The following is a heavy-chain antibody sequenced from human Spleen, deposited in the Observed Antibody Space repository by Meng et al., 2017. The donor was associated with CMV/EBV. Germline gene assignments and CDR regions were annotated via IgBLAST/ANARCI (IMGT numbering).Heavy chain of an antibody. J-gene: IGHJ6*02. D-gene: IGHD3-22*01. Sequence: ASVKVSCKASGYTLIGYDLHWVRQAPGQGLEWMGWINPKSGGTNYAQRFQGRVTMTRDTSINTVYMELRRLRSDDTAVYFCAKSLYTNYYSTYYGLDVWGQGTTVTVSS. V-gene: IGHV1-2*02. CDR1: GYTLIGYD. CDR2: INPKSGGT. CDR3: AKSLYTNYYSTYYGLDV.